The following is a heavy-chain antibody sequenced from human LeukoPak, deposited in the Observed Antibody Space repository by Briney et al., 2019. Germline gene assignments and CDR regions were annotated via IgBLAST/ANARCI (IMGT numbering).Heavy chain of an antibody. V-gene: IGHV4-34*01. CDR3: ARARGSSSCWGHYYYSLDV. J-gene: IGHJ6*02. D-gene: IGHD6-19*01. Sequence: SDTLSLTCAVSGGSFSGHYWTWIRQPPGKGLEWIGEVTDRGNVNYNPSLRSRVTMSVDTTKSQFSVKLRSMTAADTSVFFCARARGSSSCWGHYYYSLDVWGQGTAVTVSS. CDR2: VTDRGNV. CDR1: GGSFSGHY.